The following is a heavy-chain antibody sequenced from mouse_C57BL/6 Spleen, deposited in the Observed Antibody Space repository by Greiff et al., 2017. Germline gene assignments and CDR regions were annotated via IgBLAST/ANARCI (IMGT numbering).Heavy chain of an antibody. CDR1: GYTFTDYY. CDR3: ARRYDGYYGAMDY. CDR2: INPYNGGT. V-gene: IGHV1-19*01. J-gene: IGHJ4*01. Sequence: EVQLQESGPVLVKPGASVKMSCKASGYTFTDYYMNWVKQSHGKSLEWIGVINPYNGGTSYNQKFKGKATLTVDKSSSTAYMELNSLTSEDSAVYYCARRYDGYYGAMDYWGQGTSVTVSS. D-gene: IGHD2-3*01.